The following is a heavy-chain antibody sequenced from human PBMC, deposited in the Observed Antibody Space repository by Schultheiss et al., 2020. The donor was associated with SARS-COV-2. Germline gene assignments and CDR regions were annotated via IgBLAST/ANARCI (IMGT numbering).Heavy chain of an antibody. Sequence: GGSLRLSCAASGFTFSSYAMHWVRQAPGKGLEWVGRIKSKTDGGTTDYAAPVKGRFTISRDDSKNTLYLQMNSLKTEDTAVYYCTTARMRTTDGGYYGMDVWGQGTTVTVSS. V-gene: IGHV3-15*07. CDR1: GFTFSSYA. D-gene: IGHD4-17*01. J-gene: IGHJ6*02. CDR2: IKSKTDGGTT. CDR3: TTARMRTTDGGYYGMDV.